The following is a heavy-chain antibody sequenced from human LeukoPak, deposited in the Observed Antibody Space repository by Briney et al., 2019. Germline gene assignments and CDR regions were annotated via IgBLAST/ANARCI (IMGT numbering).Heavy chain of an antibody. J-gene: IGHJ5*02. Sequence: ASXKVSCKASGGTFISYTISWVRQAPGQGLEWMGGIIPIFGTANYAQKFQGRVTITADESTSTAYMELSSLRSEDTAVYYCAREPADSVGATGRFLPWGQGTLVTVSS. CDR3: AREPADSVGATGRFLP. CDR2: IIPIFGTA. CDR1: GGTFISYT. D-gene: IGHD1-26*01. V-gene: IGHV1-69*13.